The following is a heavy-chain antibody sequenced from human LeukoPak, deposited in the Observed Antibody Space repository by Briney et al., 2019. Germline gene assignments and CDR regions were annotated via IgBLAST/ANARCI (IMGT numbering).Heavy chain of an antibody. V-gene: IGHV4-31*03. Sequence: SETLSLTCTVSGGSISSGGYYWSWIRQHPGKGLEWIGDIYYSGSTYYNPSLKRRVTISVDTSKNQFSLKLSSVTAADTAVYYCARQRQLWSPFDYWGQGTLVTVSS. J-gene: IGHJ4*02. CDR1: GGSISSGGYY. D-gene: IGHD5-18*01. CDR3: ARQRQLWSPFDY. CDR2: IYYSGST.